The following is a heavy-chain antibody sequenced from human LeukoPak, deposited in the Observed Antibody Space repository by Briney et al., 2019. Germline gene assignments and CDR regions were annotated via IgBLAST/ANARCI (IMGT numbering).Heavy chain of an antibody. Sequence: TSETLSLTCTVSGYSISSGYYWGWIRQPPGKGLEWIGSINYSGSTSYNPSLTSRVTISVDTSNNQFSLKLRSVTAADTAVYYCAREPGKVDYWGQGTLVTVSS. J-gene: IGHJ4*02. V-gene: IGHV4-38-2*02. CDR2: INYSGST. D-gene: IGHD1-14*01. CDR1: GYSISSGYY. CDR3: AREPGKVDY.